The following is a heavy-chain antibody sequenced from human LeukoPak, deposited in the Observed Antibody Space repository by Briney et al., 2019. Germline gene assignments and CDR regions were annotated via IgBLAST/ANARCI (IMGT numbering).Heavy chain of an antibody. V-gene: IGHV3-30*02. CDR2: IRYDESYK. CDR3: AKDLRFCTSTSCFTLYYMDV. CDR1: GFTFSSYG. J-gene: IGHJ6*03. Sequence: GGSLRLSCAASGFTFSSYGMYWVRQAPGKGLEWVTFIRYDESYKYYADSVKGRFTISRDNSKNTLYLQMNSLRVEDTAVYYCAKDLRFCTSTSCFTLYYMDVWGKGTTVTVSS. D-gene: IGHD2-2*02.